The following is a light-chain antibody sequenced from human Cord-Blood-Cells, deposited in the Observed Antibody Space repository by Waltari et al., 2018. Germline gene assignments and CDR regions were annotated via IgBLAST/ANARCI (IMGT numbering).Light chain of an antibody. CDR3: QQYYSTPT. Sequence: DIVMTQSPDSLAVSLGERATINCKSSQSVLYSSNNKNYLAWYQQKPGQPPKLLIYWASTRESGVPDRFSGSGSGTDFTLTIRSLQAEDVAVYHCQQYYSTPTFGQGTKVEIK. CDR1: QSVLYSSNNKNY. CDR2: WAS. J-gene: IGKJ1*01. V-gene: IGKV4-1*01.